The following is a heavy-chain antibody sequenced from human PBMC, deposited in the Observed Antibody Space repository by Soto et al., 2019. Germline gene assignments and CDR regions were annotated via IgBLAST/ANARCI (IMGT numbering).Heavy chain of an antibody. Sequence: SETLSLTCTVSGDSIRNRNYYWGWIRQPPGKGLEWIGSIYHTGNTYYNPSLRSRVTISVDTSKNQFSLKLTSVTAADTAVYYCARDYYDSSDYTTNWFDPWGQGTLVTVSS. CDR2: IYHTGNT. CDR3: ARDYYDSSDYTTNWFDP. V-gene: IGHV4-39*01. CDR1: GDSIRNRNYY. J-gene: IGHJ5*02. D-gene: IGHD3-22*01.